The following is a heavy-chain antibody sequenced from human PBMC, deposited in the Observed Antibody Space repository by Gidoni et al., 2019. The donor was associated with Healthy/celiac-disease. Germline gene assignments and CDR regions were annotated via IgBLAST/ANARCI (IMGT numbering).Heavy chain of an antibody. Sequence: QVQLVESGGGVVQPGRSLRLSCAASGFPFSSYAMHWVRQAPGKGLEGVAVISYDGSNKYYADSVKGRFTISRDNSKNTLYLQMNSLRAEDTAVYYCARGQGTGYWYYYGMDGWGQGTTVTVSS. V-gene: IGHV3-30-3*01. D-gene: IGHD2-15*01. CDR1: GFPFSSYA. CDR2: ISYDGSNK. CDR3: ARGQGTGYWYYYGMDG. J-gene: IGHJ6*02.